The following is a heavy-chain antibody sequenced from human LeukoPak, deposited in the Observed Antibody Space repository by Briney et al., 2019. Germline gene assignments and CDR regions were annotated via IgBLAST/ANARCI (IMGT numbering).Heavy chain of an antibody. CDR1: GFAFSAYG. Sequence: GGSLRLSCAASGFAFSAYGMHWVRQGPGKGLEWVAVLSYDGTNGYYAGSVKGRLTISRDNSKNTLDLQMNSLRAEDTAVYYCAKGLNSGWYGQSFDLWGQGTLVTVSS. V-gene: IGHV3-30*18. CDR2: LSYDGTNG. J-gene: IGHJ4*02. D-gene: IGHD6-19*01. CDR3: AKGLNSGWYGQSFDL.